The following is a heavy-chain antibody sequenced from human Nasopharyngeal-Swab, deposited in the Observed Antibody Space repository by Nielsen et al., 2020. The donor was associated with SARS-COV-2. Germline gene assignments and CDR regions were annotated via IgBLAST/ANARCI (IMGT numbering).Heavy chain of an antibody. Sequence: GESLKISCAASGFDFSRYWMHWVRQAPGEGLVWVSRINNDGSDIKYADSVKGRFTISRDNAENTLYLQINSLRAEDTAVYYCATFGVSSAWDYWGQGTLVTVSS. D-gene: IGHD6-19*01. CDR2: INNDGSDI. V-gene: IGHV3-74*03. J-gene: IGHJ4*02. CDR3: ATFGVSSAWDY. CDR1: GFDFSRYW.